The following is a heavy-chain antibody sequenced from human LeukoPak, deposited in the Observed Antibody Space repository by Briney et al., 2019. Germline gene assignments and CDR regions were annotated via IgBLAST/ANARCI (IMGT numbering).Heavy chain of an antibody. CDR2: ISGSGGST. D-gene: IGHD5-18*01. CDR1: GFTFSSYA. Sequence: GGSLRLSCAASGFTFSSYAMSWVRQAPGKGLEWVSAISGSGGSTYYADSVKGRFTISRDNSKNTLYLQMNSLRAEDTAAYYCAKDTGYSYGYSFFDYWGQGTLVTVSS. J-gene: IGHJ4*02. V-gene: IGHV3-23*01. CDR3: AKDTGYSYGYSFFDY.